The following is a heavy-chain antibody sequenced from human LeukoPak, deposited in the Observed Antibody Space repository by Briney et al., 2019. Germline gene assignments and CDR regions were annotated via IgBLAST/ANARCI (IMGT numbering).Heavy chain of an antibody. D-gene: IGHD2-15*01. V-gene: IGHV3-48*03. CDR1: GFTFSSYE. CDR2: ISSSGSTI. CDR3: AKDPRICSGGSCYSERFDY. Sequence: GGSLRLSCAASGFTFSSYEMNWVRQAPGKGLEWVSYISSSGSTIYYADSVKGRFTISRDNAKNSLYLQMNSLRAEDTAVYYCAKDPRICSGGSCYSERFDYWGQGTLVTVSS. J-gene: IGHJ4*02.